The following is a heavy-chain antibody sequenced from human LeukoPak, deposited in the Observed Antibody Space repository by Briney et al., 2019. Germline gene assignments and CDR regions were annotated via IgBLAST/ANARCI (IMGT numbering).Heavy chain of an antibody. CDR1: GFTFSSYS. Sequence: GGSLRLSCAASGFTFSSYSMNWVRQAPGKGLEWLSYISSSSSTIYYADSVKGRFTISRDNAKNSLYLQMNSLRAEDTAVYYCARVGGSRDYYDSRISIDYWGQGTLVTVSS. CDR2: ISSSSSTI. V-gene: IGHV3-48*01. J-gene: IGHJ4*02. D-gene: IGHD3-22*01. CDR3: ARVGGSRDYYDSRISIDY.